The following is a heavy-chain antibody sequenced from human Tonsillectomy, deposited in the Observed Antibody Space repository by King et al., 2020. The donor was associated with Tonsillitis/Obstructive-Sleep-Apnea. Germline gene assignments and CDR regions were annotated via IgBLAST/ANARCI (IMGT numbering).Heavy chain of an antibody. J-gene: IGHJ3*02. D-gene: IGHD4-17*01. Sequence: VQLVESGGGLVQPGGSLKLSCAASGFTSSGSAMHWVRQASGKGLEWLGRIRSKANSYATAYAASVKGRFTISRDDSKNTAYLQMNSLKTEDSAVYYCTRATTVTSTFDIWGQGTMVTVSS. CDR1: GFTSSGSA. V-gene: IGHV3-73*01. CDR2: IRSKANSYAT. CDR3: TRATTVTSTFDI.